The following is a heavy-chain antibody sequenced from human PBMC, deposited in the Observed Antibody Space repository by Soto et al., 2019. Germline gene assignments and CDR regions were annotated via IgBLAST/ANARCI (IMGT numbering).Heavy chain of an antibody. D-gene: IGHD1-26*01. V-gene: IGHV3-30*18. CDR2: ISYDGSNK. CDR3: AKEGLVGATLHDAFDI. J-gene: IGHJ3*02. CDR1: GFTFSSYG. Sequence: GGSLRLSCAASGFTFSSYGMHWVRQAPGKGLEWVAVISYDGSNKYYADSVKGRFTIPRDNSKNTLYLQMNSLRAEDTAVYYCAKEGLVGATLHDAFDIWGQGTMVTVSS.